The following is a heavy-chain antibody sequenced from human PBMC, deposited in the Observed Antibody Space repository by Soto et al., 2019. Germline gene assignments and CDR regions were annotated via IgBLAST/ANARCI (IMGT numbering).Heavy chain of an antibody. CDR2: IIPIFGTA. Sequence: QVQLVQSGAEVKKPGSSVKVSCKASGGTFSSYAISWVRQAPGQGLEWMGGIIPIFGTANYAQKFQGRVTITADESTSTAYMELSSLRSEDTAVYFCAREIAAIAPAPSSKYFYGMDVWGQGTTVTVSS. CDR3: AREIAAIAPAPSSKYFYGMDV. J-gene: IGHJ6*02. V-gene: IGHV1-69*01. CDR1: GGTFSSYA. D-gene: IGHD6-13*01.